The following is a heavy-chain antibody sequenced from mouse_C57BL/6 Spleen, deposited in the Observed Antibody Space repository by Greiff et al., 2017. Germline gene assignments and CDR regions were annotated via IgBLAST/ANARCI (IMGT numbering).Heavy chain of an antibody. V-gene: IGHV1-80*01. CDR3: ARGSAGTRSFAY. CDR2: IYPGDGDT. J-gene: IGHJ3*01. CDR1: GYAFSSYW. Sequence: QVQLQQSGAELVKPGASVKISCKASGYAFSSYWMNWLKQRPGKGLEWIGQIYPGDGDTNYNGKFKGKATLTADKSSSTASMQLSSLTSEDSAVYVCARGSAGTRSFAYWGQGTLVTVSA. D-gene: IGHD4-1*01.